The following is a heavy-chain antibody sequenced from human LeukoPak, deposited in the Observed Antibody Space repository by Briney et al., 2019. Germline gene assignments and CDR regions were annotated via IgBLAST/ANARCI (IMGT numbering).Heavy chain of an antibody. CDR3: AKGGGSWGIAFDI. CDR2: ISYDGSNK. J-gene: IGHJ3*02. V-gene: IGHV3-30*18. D-gene: IGHD2-15*01. Sequence: GRSLGLSCAASGFTFSSYGMHWVRQAPGKGLEWVAVISYDGSNKYYADSVKGRFTISRDNSKNTLYLQMNSLRAEDTAVYYCAKGGGSWGIAFDIWGQGTMVTVSS. CDR1: GFTFSSYG.